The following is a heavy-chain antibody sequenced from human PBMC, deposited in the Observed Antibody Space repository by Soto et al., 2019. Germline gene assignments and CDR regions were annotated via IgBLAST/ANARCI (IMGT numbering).Heavy chain of an antibody. V-gene: IGHV3-33*06. J-gene: IGHJ2*01. Sequence: PGGSLRLSCAASGFTFSSYGMHWVRQAPGKGLEWVAVIWYDGSNKYYADSVKGRFTISRDNSKNTLYLQMNSLRVEDTAVYYCVKDDRILGRRYFDLWGRGTLVTVSS. CDR2: IWYDGSNK. CDR1: GFTFSSYG. D-gene: IGHD2-15*01. CDR3: VKDDRILGRRYFDL.